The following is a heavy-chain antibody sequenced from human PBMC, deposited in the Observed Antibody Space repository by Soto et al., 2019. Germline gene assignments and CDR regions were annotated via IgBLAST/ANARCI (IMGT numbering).Heavy chain of an antibody. J-gene: IGHJ5*02. CDR2: ISAYNGNT. D-gene: IGHD3-3*01. V-gene: IGHV1-18*01. Sequence: GASVKVSCKASGYTFTSYGISWVRQAPGQGLEWMGWISAYNGNTNYAQKLQGRVTMTTDTSTSTAYMELRSLRSDDTAVYYCARAGYYDFWSGSEFDPWGQGTLVTVSS. CDR1: GYTFTSYG. CDR3: ARAGYYDFWSGSEFDP.